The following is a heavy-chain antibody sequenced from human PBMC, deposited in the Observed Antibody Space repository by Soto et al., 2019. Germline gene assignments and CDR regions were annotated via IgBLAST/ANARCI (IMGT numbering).Heavy chain of an antibody. CDR2: IYYSGST. D-gene: IGHD2-15*01. V-gene: IGHV4-59*01. Sequence: SETLSLTCTVSGGSISSYYWSWIRQPPGKGLEWIGYIYYSGSTNYNPSLKSRVTISVDTSKNQFSLKLSSVTAADTAVYYCARAADYCSGGSCYYYFDCWGQGTLVTVSS. CDR1: GGSISSYY. J-gene: IGHJ4*02. CDR3: ARAADYCSGGSCYYYFDC.